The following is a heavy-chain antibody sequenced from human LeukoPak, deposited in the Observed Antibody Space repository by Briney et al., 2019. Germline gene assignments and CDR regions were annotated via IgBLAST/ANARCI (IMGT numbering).Heavy chain of an antibody. CDR3: AKTSDLWFGELLSSY. V-gene: IGHV3-21*01. CDR1: GFTFSSYS. Sequence: GGSLRLSCAASGFTFSSYSMNWVRQAPGKGLEWVSSISSSSSYIYYADSVKGRFTISRDNAKNSLYLQMNSLRAEDTAVYYCAKTSDLWFGELLSSYWGQGTLVTVSS. D-gene: IGHD3-10*01. CDR2: ISSSSSYI. J-gene: IGHJ4*02.